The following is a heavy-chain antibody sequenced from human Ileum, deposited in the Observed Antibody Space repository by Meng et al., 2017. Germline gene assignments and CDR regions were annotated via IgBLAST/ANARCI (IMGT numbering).Heavy chain of an antibody. CDR1: GGSVSRGGYQ. Sequence: QRPLPESCPGLVRPAESRSLFRTFSGGSVSRGGYQGGGIRQPPGKGLEWIGYASTNYNPSLKSRVTISLDTSRNQFSLSLSSVTAADTAVYYCARDHMGSLDYWGQGILVTVSS. CDR2: AST. D-gene: IGHD1-26*01. CDR3: ARDHMGSLDY. V-gene: IGHV4-61*08. J-gene: IGHJ4*02.